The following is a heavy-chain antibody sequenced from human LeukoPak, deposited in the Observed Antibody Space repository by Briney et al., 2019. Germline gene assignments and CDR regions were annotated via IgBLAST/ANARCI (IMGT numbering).Heavy chain of an antibody. J-gene: IGHJ3*02. CDR1: GFSFSSYG. CDR2: LWYDGTNK. CDR3: AREDSSGAFDI. V-gene: IGHV3-33*01. Sequence: GGSLRLSCAASGFSFSSYGMHWVRQAPGKGLEWVASLWYDGTNKYYVDSVKGRFTISRDNSKNTLYLQMNSLRVEDTALYYCAREDSSGAFDIWGQGTMVTVSS. D-gene: IGHD3-22*01.